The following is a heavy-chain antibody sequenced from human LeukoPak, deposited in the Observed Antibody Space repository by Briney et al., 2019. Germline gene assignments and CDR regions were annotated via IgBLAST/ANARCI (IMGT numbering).Heavy chain of an antibody. J-gene: IGHJ4*02. Sequence: PSETLSLTCTVSGGSISSRNYSRGWIRQPPGKGLEWIGGVYYTGTTYSNPSLKSRVTISVDTSKNQFSLRLSSVTAADTAVYYCARHVSVAVTNFFDYWGQGTLVTVSS. CDR3: ARHVSVAVTNFFDY. V-gene: IGHV4-39*01. CDR1: GGSISSRNYS. CDR2: VYYTGTT. D-gene: IGHD6-19*01.